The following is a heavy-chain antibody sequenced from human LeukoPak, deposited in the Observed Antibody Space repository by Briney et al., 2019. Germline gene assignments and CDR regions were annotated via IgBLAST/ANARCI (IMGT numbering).Heavy chain of an antibody. Sequence: GASVKVSCKASGYTFTDYYMHWVRQAPGQGLEWMGWISPNSGGTSYAQNSQGRVTMTRDTSISTAYMELSRLRSDDTAIYYCARDLEVWGQGTLVAVSS. CDR2: ISPNSGGT. CDR1: GYTFTDYY. CDR3: ARDLEV. V-gene: IGHV1-2*02. J-gene: IGHJ4*02.